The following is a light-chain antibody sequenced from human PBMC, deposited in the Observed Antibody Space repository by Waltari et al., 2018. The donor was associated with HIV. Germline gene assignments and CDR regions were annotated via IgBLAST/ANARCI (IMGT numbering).Light chain of an antibody. J-gene: IGLJ3*02. CDR2: DVS. CDR3: CSYAGSYPWV. Sequence: QSALTQPRSVSGSPGQSVTIPCTGTSSDCGGYHYVSWYQQHPGKAPKLMIYDVSKRPSGVPDRFSGSKSGNTASLTISGLQAEDEADYYCCSYAGSYPWVFGGGTKLTVL. V-gene: IGLV2-11*01. CDR1: SSDCGGYHY.